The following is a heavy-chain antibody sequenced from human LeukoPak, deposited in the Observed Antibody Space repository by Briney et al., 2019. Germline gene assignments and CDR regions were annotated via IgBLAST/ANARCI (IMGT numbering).Heavy chain of an antibody. V-gene: IGHV1-18*01. D-gene: IGHD6-6*01. CDR2: ISAYNGNT. CDR1: GYTFTSYG. CDR3: ARDPEYSSSANHFDY. J-gene: IGHJ4*02. Sequence: GASVKVSCKASGYTFTSYGISWVRQAPGQGLEWMGWISAYNGNTNYAQKLQGRVTMTTDTSTSTAYMELRSLRSDDTAVYYCARDPEYSSSANHFDYWGQGTLVTVSS.